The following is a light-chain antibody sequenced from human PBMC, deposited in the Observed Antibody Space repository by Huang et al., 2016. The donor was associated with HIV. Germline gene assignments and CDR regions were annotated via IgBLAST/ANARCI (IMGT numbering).Light chain of an antibody. J-gene: IGKJ3*01. CDR2: EVS. Sequence: DVVMTQTPLSLSVTPGQPASISCKSRQSLLPSDGKTYLYWYLHKPGQSPQLLIYEVSNRCSGVPDRFSGSGSGTDFTLKIRRLEAEDAVVYYCMQTIQLPLFTFGPGTKVDIK. CDR3: MQTIQLPLFT. CDR1: QSLLPSDGKTY. V-gene: IGKV2D-29*02.